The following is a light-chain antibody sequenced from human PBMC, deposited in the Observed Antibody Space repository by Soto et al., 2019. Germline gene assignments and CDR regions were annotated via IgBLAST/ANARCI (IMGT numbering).Light chain of an antibody. V-gene: IGLV2-8*01. J-gene: IGLJ1*01. CDR1: SSDVGGYDH. CDR3: SSDAGNYNYV. Sequence: QSALTQPPSASGSPGQSVTIPCTGTSSDVGGYDHVSWYQQHPGKAPKLMIYEVTQRPAGVPDRFSGSKSGNTASLTVSGLQAEDEADYYCSSDAGNYNYVFGTGTKLTVL. CDR2: EVT.